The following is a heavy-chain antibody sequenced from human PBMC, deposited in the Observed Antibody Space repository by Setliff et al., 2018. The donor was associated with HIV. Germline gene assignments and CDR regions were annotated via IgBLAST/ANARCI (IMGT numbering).Heavy chain of an antibody. V-gene: IGHV4-34*01. CDR1: GGSFSNYS. J-gene: IGHJ2*01. Sequence: SETLSLTCTVYGGSFSNYSTNWIRQPPGKGLEWIGELSPSGTTRPNPSLQSRVTISVDTSRNEFSLKLSSVTAADTAVYYCARDKTYCNYSRCSRAGWYFDLWGRGTLVTVSS. CDR2: LSPSGTT. D-gene: IGHD2-2*01. CDR3: ARDKTYCNYSRCSRAGWYFDL.